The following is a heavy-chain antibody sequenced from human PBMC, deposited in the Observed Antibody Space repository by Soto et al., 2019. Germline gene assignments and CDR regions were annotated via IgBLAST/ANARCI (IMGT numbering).Heavy chain of an antibody. Sequence: SETLSLTCTVSGGSISSYYWSWIRQPPGKGLEWIGYIYYSGSTNYNPSLKSRVTISVDTSKNQFSLKLSSVTAADTAVYYCARGRRGDDYGDSTPGLHFDYWGQGTLVTVSS. V-gene: IGHV4-59*01. D-gene: IGHD4-17*01. CDR1: GGSISSYY. CDR2: IYYSGST. J-gene: IGHJ4*02. CDR3: ARGRRGDDYGDSTPGLHFDY.